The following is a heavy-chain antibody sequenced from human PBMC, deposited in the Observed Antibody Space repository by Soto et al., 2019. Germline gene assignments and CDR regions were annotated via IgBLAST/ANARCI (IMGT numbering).Heavy chain of an antibody. J-gene: IGHJ4*02. CDR3: TLRDSRYSYGSDY. V-gene: IGHV5-51*01. D-gene: IGHD3-10*01. CDR1: GYSFTSYW. CDR2: IYPGDSDT. Sequence: GESLKISCKGSGYSFTSYWIGWVRQMPGKGLEWMGIIYPGDSDTRYSPSFQGQVTISADKSISTAYLQWSSLKASDTAMYYCTLRDSRYSYGSDYWGQGSMFPVSS.